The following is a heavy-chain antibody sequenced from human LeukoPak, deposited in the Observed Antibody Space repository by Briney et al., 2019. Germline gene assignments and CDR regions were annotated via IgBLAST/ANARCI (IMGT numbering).Heavy chain of an antibody. CDR2: IYHSGST. CDR3: ARGYSSSWYFNWFDP. D-gene: IGHD6-13*01. J-gene: IGHJ5*02. CDR1: GYSISSGYY. V-gene: IGHV4-38-2*02. Sequence: SETLSLTCTVSGYSISSGYYWGWIRQPPGKGLEWIGNIYHSGSTFYNPSLKSRVTISVDTSKNQFSLKLSSVTAADTAVYYCARGYSSSWYFNWFDPWGQGNLVTVSS.